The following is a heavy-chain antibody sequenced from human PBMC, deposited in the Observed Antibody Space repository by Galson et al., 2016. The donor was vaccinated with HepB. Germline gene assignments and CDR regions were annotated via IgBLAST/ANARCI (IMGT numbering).Heavy chain of an antibody. CDR3: AREYMIAFGVFIVGWSDP. Sequence: SVKVSCKASGYIFTSYAMHWVRQAPGQRLEWMGWINVGNGNTKYSQKFQGRVTITRDTSASTAYMELSSLRSEDTAVYFCAREYMIAFGVFIVGWSDPWGQGTLVTVSS. J-gene: IGHJ5*02. V-gene: IGHV1-3*01. CDR1: GYIFTSYA. D-gene: IGHD3-16*02. CDR2: INVGNGNT.